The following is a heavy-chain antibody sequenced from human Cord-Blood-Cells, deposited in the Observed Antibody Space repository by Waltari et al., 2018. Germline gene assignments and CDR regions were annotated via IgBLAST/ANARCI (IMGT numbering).Heavy chain of an antibody. CDR1: GFTFSSYA. CDR2: ISYDGSTK. D-gene: IGHD3-10*01. J-gene: IGHJ6*02. CDR3: AREESITMVQGVTYYYGMDG. Sequence: QVQLVESGGGGVQPGRSLRLSCAASGFTFSSYAMPWVRQAPGKGLGWVGVISYDGSTKSFAASVEGPFTISKDQSQNTLYLQLKSLVAEDMAVYYCAREESITMVQGVTYYYGMDGWGQGTTVTVSS. V-gene: IGHV3-30-3*01.